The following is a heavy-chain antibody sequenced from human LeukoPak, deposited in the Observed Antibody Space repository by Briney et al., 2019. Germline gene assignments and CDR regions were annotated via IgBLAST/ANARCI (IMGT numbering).Heavy chain of an antibody. CDR2: INHSGST. Sequence: PSETLSLTCAVYGGSFSGYYWSWIRQPPGKGLEWIGEINHSGSTNYNPSLKSRVTISVDTSKNQFSLKLSSVTAADTAVYYCARGRVSAHSGSYGYWGQGTLVTVSS. CDR1: GGSFSGYY. D-gene: IGHD1-26*01. J-gene: IGHJ4*02. V-gene: IGHV4-34*01. CDR3: ARGRVSAHSGSYGY.